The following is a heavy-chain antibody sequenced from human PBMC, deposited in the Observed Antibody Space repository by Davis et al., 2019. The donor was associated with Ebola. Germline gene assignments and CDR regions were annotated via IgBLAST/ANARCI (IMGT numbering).Heavy chain of an antibody. D-gene: IGHD2/OR15-2a*01. CDR2: IYYSGST. V-gene: IGHV4-59*01. Sequence: SETLSLTCTVSGGSISSYYWSWIRQPPGKGLEWIGYIYYSGSTNYNPSLKSRVTISVDTSKNQFSLKLSSVTAADTAVYYCTTSLPYGDYADYWGQGTLVTVSS. CDR3: TTSLPYGDYADY. CDR1: GGSISSYY. J-gene: IGHJ4*02.